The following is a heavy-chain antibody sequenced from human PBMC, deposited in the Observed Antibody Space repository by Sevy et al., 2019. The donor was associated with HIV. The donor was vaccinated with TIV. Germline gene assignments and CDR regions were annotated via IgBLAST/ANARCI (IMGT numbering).Heavy chain of an antibody. CDR2: ISWNGADI. J-gene: IGHJ6*02. Sequence: GGSLRLSCAASNLTFEDYAMHWVRRAPGKGLEWVSGISWNGADIGFAASVKGQFTISRDKAKSSVYLQINSLTPEDTGVYYCAKGQQLRTQSGSYFYYGMNVWGQGTTVTVSS. V-gene: IGHV3-9*01. CDR3: AKGQQLRTQSGSYFYYGMNV. CDR1: NLTFEDYA. D-gene: IGHD6-13*01.